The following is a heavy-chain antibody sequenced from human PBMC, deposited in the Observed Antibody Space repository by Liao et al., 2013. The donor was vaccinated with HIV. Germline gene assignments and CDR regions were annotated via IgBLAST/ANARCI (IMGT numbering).Heavy chain of an antibody. V-gene: IGHV4-61*02. D-gene: IGHD2-21*01. J-gene: IGHJ6*03. Sequence: QVQLQESGPGLVKPSQTLSLTCTVSGGSISSGSYYWSWIRQPAGKGLEWIGRIYTSGSTNYNPSLKSRVTMSVDTSKNQFSLKLSSVTAADTAVYYCARDGHRDYYYYMDVWGKGTTVTVSS. CDR1: GGSISSGSYY. CDR2: IYTSGST. CDR3: ARDGHRDYYYYMDV.